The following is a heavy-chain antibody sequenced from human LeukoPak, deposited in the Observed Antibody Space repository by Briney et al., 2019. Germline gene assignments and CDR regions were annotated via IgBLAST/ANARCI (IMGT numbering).Heavy chain of an antibody. D-gene: IGHD2-2*01. Sequence: SETLSLTCTVSGDSISSNYWSWIRQPPGKGLEWIGYIYYSGSTNYNPSLKSRVTISVDTSKNQFSLKLSSVTAADTAVYYCATQYCSSTSCSYPFDPWGQGTLVNLSS. CDR2: IYYSGST. J-gene: IGHJ5*02. V-gene: IGHV4-59*01. CDR1: GDSISSNY. CDR3: ATQYCSSTSCSYPFDP.